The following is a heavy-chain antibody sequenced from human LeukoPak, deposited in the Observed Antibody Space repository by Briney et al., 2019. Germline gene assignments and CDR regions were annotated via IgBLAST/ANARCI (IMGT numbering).Heavy chain of an antibody. V-gene: IGHV4-31*03. D-gene: IGHD2-2*01. CDR2: IYYSGST. Sequence: SETLSLTCTVSGGSISSGGYYWSWIRQHPGKGLEWIGYIYYSGSTYYNPSLKSRVTISVDTSKNQFSLKLSSVTAADTAVYYCASRCTSPICYHVEYGGKEPLATVSS. CDR1: GGSISSGGYY. J-gene: IGHJ4*02. CDR3: ASRCTSPICYHVEY.